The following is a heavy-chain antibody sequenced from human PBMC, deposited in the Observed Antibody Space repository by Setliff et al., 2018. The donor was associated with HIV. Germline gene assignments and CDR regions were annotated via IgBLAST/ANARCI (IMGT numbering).Heavy chain of an antibody. V-gene: IGHV3-23*01. CDR1: GFTFSTYP. Sequence: GGSLRLSCAASGFTFSTYPMSWVRQAPGKGLEWVSGISGSGGSTGYVDSVKGRFTISRDNSKNTMYLQMNTLRVEDTAVYYCARDPPGSGFHLDYWGQGTPVTVSS. CDR3: ARDPPGSGFHLDY. J-gene: IGHJ4*02. CDR2: ISGSGGST. D-gene: IGHD5-12*01.